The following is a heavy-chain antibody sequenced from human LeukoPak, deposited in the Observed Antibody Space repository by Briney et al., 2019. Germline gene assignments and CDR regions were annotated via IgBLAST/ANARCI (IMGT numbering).Heavy chain of an antibody. J-gene: IGHJ4*02. D-gene: IGHD3-22*01. Sequence: GESLKISCKGSGYTFTNYWIGWVRQTPGKGLEWMGIIYPDDFDTRYSPSFQGQVTMSADKSITTAYLQWSSLKASDTAMYYCARVRYYYDSTGFYYFDYWGQGTLVTVSS. CDR1: GYTFTNYW. CDR2: IYPDDFDT. CDR3: ARVRYYYDSTGFYYFDY. V-gene: IGHV5-51*01.